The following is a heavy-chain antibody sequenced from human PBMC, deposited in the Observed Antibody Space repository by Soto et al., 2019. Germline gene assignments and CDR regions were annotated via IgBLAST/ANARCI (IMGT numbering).Heavy chain of an antibody. CDR1: GGTFSSYA. V-gene: IGHV1-69*13. D-gene: IGHD1-26*01. J-gene: IGHJ4*02. Sequence: SVKVSCKASGGTFSSYAISWVRQAPGQGLEWMGGIIPIFGTANYAQKFQGRVTITADESTSTAYMELSSLRSEDTAVYYCARDPTSMPGATGYFDYWRQGTLVTASS. CDR2: IIPIFGTA. CDR3: ARDPTSMPGATGYFDY.